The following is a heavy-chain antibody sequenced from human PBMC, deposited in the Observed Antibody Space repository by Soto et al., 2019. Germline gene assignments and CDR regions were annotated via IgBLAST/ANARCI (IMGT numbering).Heavy chain of an antibody. CDR1: GFTFSSYS. CDR3: ARALYYYDPPDAFDI. V-gene: IGHV3-48*02. J-gene: IGHJ3*02. Sequence: GGSLRLSCAASGFTFSSYSMNWVRQAPGKGLEWVSYISSSSSTIYYADSVKGRFTISRDNAKNSLYLQMNSLRDEDTAVYYCARALYYYDPPDAFDIWGQGTMVTVSS. D-gene: IGHD3-22*01. CDR2: ISSSSSTI.